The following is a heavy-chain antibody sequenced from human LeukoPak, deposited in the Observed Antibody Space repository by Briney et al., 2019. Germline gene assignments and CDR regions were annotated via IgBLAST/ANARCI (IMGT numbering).Heavy chain of an antibody. J-gene: IGHJ4*02. CDR2: ISAYNGNT. Sequence: ASVKVSCKASGYTFTSYGISWVRQAPGQGLEWMGWISAYNGNTNYAQKLQGRVTMTTDTSTSTAYMELRSLRSDDTAVYYCARDGNLLYCSGGGCYSGYFDYWGQGTLVTVSS. CDR1: GYTFTSYG. V-gene: IGHV1-18*04. CDR3: ARDGNLLYCSGGGCYSGYFDY. D-gene: IGHD2-15*01.